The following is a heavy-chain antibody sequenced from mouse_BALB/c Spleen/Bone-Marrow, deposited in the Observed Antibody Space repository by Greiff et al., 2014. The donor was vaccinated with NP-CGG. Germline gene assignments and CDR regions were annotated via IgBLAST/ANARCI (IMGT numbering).Heavy chain of an antibody. CDR3: ARSPGNSPAWFAY. Sequence: LQESGPELVKPGASVRISCKASGYTFTSYYIHWVKQRPGQGLEWIGWIYPGNVNTKYNEKFKGKATLTADKSSSTAYMQLSSLTSEASAVYFCARSPGNSPAWFAYWGQGTLVTVSA. CDR1: GYTFTSYY. V-gene: IGHV1S56*01. J-gene: IGHJ3*01. D-gene: IGHD1-1*01. CDR2: IYPGNVNT.